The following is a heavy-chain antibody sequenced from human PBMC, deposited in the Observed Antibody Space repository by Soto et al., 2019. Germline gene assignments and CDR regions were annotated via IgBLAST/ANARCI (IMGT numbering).Heavy chain of an antibody. D-gene: IGHD3-22*01. Sequence: ASVKVSCKVSGYTLTELSMHWVRQAPGKGLEWMGGFDPEDGETIYAQKFQGRVTMTEDTSTDTAYMELSSLRSEDTAVYYCATDPLDSSGYYYGYFDLWGRGALVTVS. CDR1: GYTLTELS. J-gene: IGHJ2*01. V-gene: IGHV1-24*01. CDR2: FDPEDGET. CDR3: ATDPLDSSGYYYGYFDL.